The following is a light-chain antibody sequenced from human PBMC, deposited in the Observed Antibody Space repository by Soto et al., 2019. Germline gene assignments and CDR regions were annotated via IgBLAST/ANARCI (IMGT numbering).Light chain of an antibody. CDR2: DVS. J-gene: IGLJ1*01. Sequence: QSALTQPASVSGSPGQSIALSCTGTSSDVGNYNYVSWYQQHPDKAPKLMIFDVSNRPSGVSDRFSGSKSGNTASLTISGLQADDEADYYCTSYTSSSTYVFGTGTKLTVL. CDR3: TSYTSSSTYV. V-gene: IGLV2-14*01. CDR1: SSDVGNYNY.